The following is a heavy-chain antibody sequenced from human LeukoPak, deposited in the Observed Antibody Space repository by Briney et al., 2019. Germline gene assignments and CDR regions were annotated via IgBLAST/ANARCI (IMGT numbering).Heavy chain of an antibody. Sequence: GGSLRLSCAASGFTFSTYWMSRVRQAPGKGLEWVANVKQDGSEKYYVDSVKGRFTISRDNAKNSPYLQMNSLRAEDTAVYYCARARCSSTSCYNNYYYYMDVWGKGTTVTVSS. CDR2: VKQDGSEK. CDR3: ARARCSSTSCYNNYYYYMDV. J-gene: IGHJ6*03. V-gene: IGHV3-7*01. CDR1: GFTFSTYW. D-gene: IGHD2-2*02.